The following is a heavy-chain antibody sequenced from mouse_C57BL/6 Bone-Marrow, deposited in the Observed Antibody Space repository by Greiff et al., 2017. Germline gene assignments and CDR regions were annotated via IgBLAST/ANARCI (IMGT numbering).Heavy chain of an antibody. J-gene: IGHJ3*01. V-gene: IGHV5-4*03. D-gene: IGHD1-1*01. CDR2: ISDGGSYT. Sequence: EVMLVESGGGLVKPGGSLKLSCAASGFTFSSYAMPWVRQTPEKRLEWVATISDGGSYTYYPDNVKGRFTISRDNAKNNLYLQMSHLKSEDTAMYYCAAYWSAWFAYWGQGTLVTVSA. CDR1: GFTFSSYA. CDR3: AAYWSAWFAY.